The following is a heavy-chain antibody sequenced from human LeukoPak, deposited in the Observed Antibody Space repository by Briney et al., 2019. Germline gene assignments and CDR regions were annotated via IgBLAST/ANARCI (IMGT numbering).Heavy chain of an antibody. CDR2: VSYDGTIA. CDR3: AKEILTGYYLDS. V-gene: IGHV3-30*18. CDR1: GFTFSSYG. J-gene: IGHJ4*02. Sequence: GGSLRLSCAASGFTFSSYGMQWVRQAPGKGPEWVTVVSYDGTIAYYADSVRGRFTISRDNAKNTLYLQMNSLRAEDTAVYYCAKEILTGYYLDSWGQGTLITVSS. D-gene: IGHD3-9*01.